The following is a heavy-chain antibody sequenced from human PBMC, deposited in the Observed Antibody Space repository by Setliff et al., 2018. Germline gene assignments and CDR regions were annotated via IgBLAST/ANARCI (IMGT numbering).Heavy chain of an antibody. CDR3: ARGVQQLVIEPFDY. Sequence: PSETLSLTCTVSGGSISSYYWSWIRQPPGKGLEWIGYIHYSGNTNYNPSLKSRVTISVDTSKNQFSLKLSSVTAADTAVYYCARGVQQLVIEPFDYWGQGTLVTVSS. D-gene: IGHD6-13*01. V-gene: IGHV4-59*08. J-gene: IGHJ4*02. CDR1: GGSISSYY. CDR2: IHYSGNT.